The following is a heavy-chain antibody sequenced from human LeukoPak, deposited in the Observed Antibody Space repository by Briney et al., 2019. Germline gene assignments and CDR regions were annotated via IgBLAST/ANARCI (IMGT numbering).Heavy chain of an antibody. Sequence: GGSLRLSCADSGFTFSSNWMHWVRQAPGKGLVWVSRIASDGSSTDYADSVRGRFTISRDNAKNTLYLQMNSLRAEDTAVYYCTRARYGGNSDYWGQGTLVTVSS. J-gene: IGHJ4*02. CDR1: GFTFSSNW. CDR2: IASDGSST. V-gene: IGHV3-74*01. CDR3: TRARYGGNSDY. D-gene: IGHD4-23*01.